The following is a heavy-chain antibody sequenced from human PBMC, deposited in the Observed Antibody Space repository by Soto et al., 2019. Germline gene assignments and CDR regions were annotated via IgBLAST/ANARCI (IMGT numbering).Heavy chain of an antibody. CDR3: ARDQYEGYCSSTSCYTGAFDI. CDR2: IWYDGSNK. D-gene: IGHD2-2*02. J-gene: IGHJ3*02. V-gene: IGHV3-33*01. CDR1: GFTFSSYR. Sequence: GGSLRLSCAASGFTFSSYRMHWVRQAPGKGLEWVAVIWYDGSNKYYADSVKGRFTISRDNSKNTLYLQMNSLRAEDTAVYYCARDQYEGYCSSTSCYTGAFDIWGQGTMVTVSS.